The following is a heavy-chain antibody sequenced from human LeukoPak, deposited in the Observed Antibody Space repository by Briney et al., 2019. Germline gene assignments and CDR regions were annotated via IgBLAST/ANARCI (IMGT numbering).Heavy chain of an antibody. Sequence: ASVKVSCKASGYTFTGYYMHWVRQAPGQGLEWMGWINPNSGGTSYAQKFQGRVTMTRDTSISTAYMELSRLRSDDTAVYYCARAYSSGWYEGTSRYYFDYWGQGTLVTVSS. D-gene: IGHD6-19*01. CDR2: INPNSGGT. J-gene: IGHJ4*02. CDR3: ARAYSSGWYEGTSRYYFDY. V-gene: IGHV1-2*02. CDR1: GYTFTGYY.